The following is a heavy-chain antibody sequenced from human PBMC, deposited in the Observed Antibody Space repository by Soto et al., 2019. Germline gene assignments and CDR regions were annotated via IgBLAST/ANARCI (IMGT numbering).Heavy chain of an antibody. V-gene: IGHV4-61*01. J-gene: IGHJ4*02. D-gene: IGHD5-18*01. Sequence: SETLSLTCTVSGGSVSSASYYWTWIRQPPGKGLEWIGYIYYTGNTNYNPSLKSRVTISVDTSKNQFSLKLTSVTAADTAVYYCARDIRGYSRAFDYWGQGTPVPVYS. CDR2: IYYTGNT. CDR3: ARDIRGYSRAFDY. CDR1: GGSVSSASYY.